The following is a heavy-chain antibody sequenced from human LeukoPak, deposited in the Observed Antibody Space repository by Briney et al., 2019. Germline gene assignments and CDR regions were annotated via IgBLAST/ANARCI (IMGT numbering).Heavy chain of an antibody. CDR2: ISGSGGST. V-gene: IGHV3-23*01. Sequence: GGSLTLSCAASGFTFSSYAMSWVRQAPGKGLEWVSAISGSGGSTYYADSVKGRFTISRDNSKNTLYLQMNSLRAEDTAVYYCAREAFGHIVVGPRAFDIWGQGTMVTVSS. D-gene: IGHD2-21*01. J-gene: IGHJ3*02. CDR1: GFTFSSYA. CDR3: AREAFGHIVVGPRAFDI.